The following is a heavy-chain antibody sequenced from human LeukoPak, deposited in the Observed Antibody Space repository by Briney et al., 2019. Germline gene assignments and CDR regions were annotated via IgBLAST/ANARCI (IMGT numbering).Heavy chain of an antibody. D-gene: IGHD3-22*01. CDR1: GGSFSGYY. CDR3: ARGQGRYYYDSSGYNSD. Sequence: PSETLSLTCAVYGGSFSGYYWSWIRQPPGKGLEWIGEINHSGSTNYNPSLKSRVTISVDTSKNQFSLKLSSVTAADTAVYYCARGQGRYYYDSSGYNSDWGQGTLVTVSS. CDR2: INHSGST. V-gene: IGHV4-34*01. J-gene: IGHJ4*02.